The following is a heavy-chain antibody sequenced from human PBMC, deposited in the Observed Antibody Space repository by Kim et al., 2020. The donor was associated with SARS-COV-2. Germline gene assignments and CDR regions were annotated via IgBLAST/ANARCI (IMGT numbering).Heavy chain of an antibody. V-gene: IGHV3-74*01. J-gene: IGHJ4*01. D-gene: IGHD3-22*01. CDR2: INNDGSTT. Sequence: GGSLRLSCAASGFTFSSDWMHWVRQAPGKGLVWVSRINNDGSTTFYADSVKGRFTISRDNAKNTLYLQMNSLRAEDTAVYYCARDSYDSNTYCYYFDY. CDR1: GFTFSSDW. CDR3: ARDSYDSNTYCYYFDY.